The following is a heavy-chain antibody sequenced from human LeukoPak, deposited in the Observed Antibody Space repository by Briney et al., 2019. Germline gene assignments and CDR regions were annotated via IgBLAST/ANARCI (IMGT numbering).Heavy chain of an antibody. CDR1: GFTFSRYA. V-gene: IGHV3-64D*06. Sequence: PGGSLRLSCSASGFTFSRYAMRWVRQAPGKGLEYVSAISSNGGSTYYADSVKGRFTISRDNSRNTLHLQMSSLRVEDTAVYYCVKDSSSGSYFDYWGQGTLVTVSS. J-gene: IGHJ4*02. D-gene: IGHD3-10*01. CDR2: ISSNGGST. CDR3: VKDSSSGSYFDY.